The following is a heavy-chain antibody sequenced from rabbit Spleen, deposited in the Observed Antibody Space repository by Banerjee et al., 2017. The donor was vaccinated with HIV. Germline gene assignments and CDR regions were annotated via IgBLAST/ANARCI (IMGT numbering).Heavy chain of an antibody. CDR1: GFSFSSSYW. D-gene: IGHD1-1*01. J-gene: IGHJ6*01. Sequence: QQHLEESGGGLVKPGASLTLTCTASGFSFSSSYWICWVRQAPGKRPEWIACIYAGNSASTWFPSWAKGRFPISKTSSTTVTLQMTSLTVADTATYFCARDTSSSFSSYGMDLWGQVTLVTVS. CDR2: IYAGNSAST. V-gene: IGHV1S45*01. CDR3: ARDTSSSFSSYGMDL.